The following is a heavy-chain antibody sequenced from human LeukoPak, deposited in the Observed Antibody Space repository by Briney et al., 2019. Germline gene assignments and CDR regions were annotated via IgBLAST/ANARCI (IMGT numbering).Heavy chain of an antibody. J-gene: IGHJ3*02. Sequence: GGSLRLSCAASGFTFSSYWMSWVRQAPGKGLEWVANIKQDGGEKYYVDSVKGRFTISRDNAKNSLYLQMNSLRAEDTAVYYCARETAVVVIADAFDIWGQGTMVTVSS. CDR3: ARETAVVVIADAFDI. D-gene: IGHD3-22*01. CDR2: IKQDGGEK. CDR1: GFTFSSYW. V-gene: IGHV3-7*01.